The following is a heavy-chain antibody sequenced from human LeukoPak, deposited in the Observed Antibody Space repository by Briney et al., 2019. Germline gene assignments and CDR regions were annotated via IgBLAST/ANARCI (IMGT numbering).Heavy chain of an antibody. CDR1: GYSMSSGYY. CDR3: ATGQQLVHL. Sequence: SDTLSLTCTVSGYSMSSGYYWSWIRQPPGKVLELIGYIYYSGSTNYDPSLKSRVTISVDTSKNQFSLKLSSVTAADTAVYYCATGQQLVHLWGQGTLVPV. J-gene: IGHJ5*02. V-gene: IGHV4-61*01. CDR2: IYYSGST. D-gene: IGHD6-13*01.